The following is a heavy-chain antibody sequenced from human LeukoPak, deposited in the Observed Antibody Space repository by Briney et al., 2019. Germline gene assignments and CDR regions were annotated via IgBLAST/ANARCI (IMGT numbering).Heavy chain of an antibody. Sequence: GGSLKLSCAASGFTFSSYAMSWVRQAPGKGLEWVAVIWYDGSNKYYADSVKGRFSISRDNSKNTLYLQMNSLRAEDTAVYHCARVGYCSGGSCYNPDALDIWGQGTMVTVSS. D-gene: IGHD2-15*01. V-gene: IGHV3-33*08. CDR3: ARVGYCSGGSCYNPDALDI. CDR2: IWYDGSNK. CDR1: GFTFSSYA. J-gene: IGHJ3*02.